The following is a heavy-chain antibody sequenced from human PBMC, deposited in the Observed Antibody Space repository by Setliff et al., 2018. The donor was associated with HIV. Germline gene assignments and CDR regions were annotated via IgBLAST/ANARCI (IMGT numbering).Heavy chain of an antibody. CDR3: ATGIPSDLDY. CDR2: INPETGDP. D-gene: IGHD2-21*01. J-gene: IGHJ4*01. Sequence: VQVSCQTSGYRFIGHYLHWVRLAPGQGPEWVGWINPETGDPNYAQKFRGRVLMTRDTSITTAFLHVAKLTSDDTAIYYCATGIPSDLDYWGQGTLVTVSS. V-gene: IGHV1-2*02. CDR1: GYRFIGHY.